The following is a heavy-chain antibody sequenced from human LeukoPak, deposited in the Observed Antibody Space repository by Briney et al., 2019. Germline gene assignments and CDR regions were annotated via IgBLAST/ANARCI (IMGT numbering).Heavy chain of an antibody. J-gene: IGHJ6*04. V-gene: IGHV4-61*01. CDR3: ARGSTYYYGSASYYYYYGMDV. CDR1: GGSVSSGSYY. Sequence: SETLSLTCTVSGGSVSSGSYYWSWIRQPPGKGLEWIGYIYYSGSTNYNPSLKSRVTISVDTSKNQFSLKLSSVTAADTAVYYCARGSTYYYGSASYYYYYGMDVWGKGTTVTVSS. D-gene: IGHD3-10*01. CDR2: IYYSGST.